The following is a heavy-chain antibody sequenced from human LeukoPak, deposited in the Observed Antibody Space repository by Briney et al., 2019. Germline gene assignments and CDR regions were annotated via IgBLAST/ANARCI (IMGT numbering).Heavy chain of an antibody. J-gene: IGHJ5*02. CDR1: GGSISSGDYY. Sequence: SETLSLTCTVSGGSISSGDYYWSWIRQPPGKGLEWLGYIYYSGSTYYNPSLKSRVTISVDTSKNQFSLKLSSVTAADTAVYYCARDTMTGRSSTSCTTTWGQGTLVTVSS. D-gene: IGHD2-2*01. CDR3: ARDTMTGRSSTSCTTT. V-gene: IGHV4-30-4*08. CDR2: IYYSGST.